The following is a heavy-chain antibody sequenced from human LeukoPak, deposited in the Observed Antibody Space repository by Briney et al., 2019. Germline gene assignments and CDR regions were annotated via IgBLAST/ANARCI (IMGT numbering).Heavy chain of an antibody. CDR3: ARDRGGSYAAFDY. CDR2: ISSSSSYI. Sequence: GGSLRLSCAASGFTFSSYAMSWVRQAPGKGLEWVSSISSSSSYIHYADSVKGRFTISRDNAKNSLYLQMNSLRAEDTAVYYCARDRGGSYAAFDYWGQGTLVTVSS. CDR1: GFTFSSYA. J-gene: IGHJ4*02. D-gene: IGHD1-26*01. V-gene: IGHV3-21*01.